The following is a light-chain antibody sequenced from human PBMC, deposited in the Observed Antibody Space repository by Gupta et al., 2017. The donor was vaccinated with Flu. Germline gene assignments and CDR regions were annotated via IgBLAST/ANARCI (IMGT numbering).Light chain of an antibody. CDR1: QSISSW. V-gene: IGKV1-5*03. CDR3: QQYNSYPLT. Sequence: GDRVTIFCRASQSISSWLAWYQQKPGKAPILLIYKASSLESGVPSRFSGSGSGTVFTLTISSLQPDDFATYYCQQYNSYPLTFGGGTKVEIK. J-gene: IGKJ4*01. CDR2: KAS.